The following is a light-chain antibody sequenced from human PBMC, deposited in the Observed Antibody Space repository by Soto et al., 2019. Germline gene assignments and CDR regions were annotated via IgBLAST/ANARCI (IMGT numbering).Light chain of an antibody. V-gene: IGKV1-6*01. Sequence: AIQITQSPTSLSSFLFDTVPISCRASQSIRNALAWYQQKPGKPPKLLIYGASNRQSGVPPRFSGSGSGTDFTLAISSLQPEDSATYYCQQYINYPWTFGQGTKVDIK. CDR2: GAS. J-gene: IGKJ1*01. CDR3: QQYINYPWT. CDR1: QSIRNA.